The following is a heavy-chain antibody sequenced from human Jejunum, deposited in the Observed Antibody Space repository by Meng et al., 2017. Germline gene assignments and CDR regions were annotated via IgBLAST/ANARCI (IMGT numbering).Heavy chain of an antibody. CDR3: ARALAVAGPGVGLDY. V-gene: IGHV3-74*01. CDR2: IAVDASNT. D-gene: IGHD6-19*01. J-gene: IGHJ4*02. CDR1: GFTFSSHW. Sequence: EVQLVESGGGLVQPGGSLRLSCAASGFTFSSHWMHWVRQAPGTGLVWVSRIAVDASNTIYADSVKGRFTISRDNAKNTLYLQMNSLRAEDTAVYYCARALAVAGPGVGLDYWGQGTLVTVSS.